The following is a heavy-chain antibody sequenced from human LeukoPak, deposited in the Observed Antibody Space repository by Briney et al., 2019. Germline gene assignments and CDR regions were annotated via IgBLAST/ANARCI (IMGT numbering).Heavy chain of an antibody. D-gene: IGHD7-27*01. CDR1: GYTFRGYY. V-gene: IGHV1-2*02. Sequence: ASVKVSCKASGYTFRGYYMHWVRQAPGQGLEWMGWNSNSGGTKYAQKFQGRVTMTRDTSISTAYMELTSLESDDTAVYYCARDLAGDGLSSFDYWGQGTLVTVSS. CDR2: NSNSGGT. CDR3: ARDLAGDGLSSFDY. J-gene: IGHJ4*02.